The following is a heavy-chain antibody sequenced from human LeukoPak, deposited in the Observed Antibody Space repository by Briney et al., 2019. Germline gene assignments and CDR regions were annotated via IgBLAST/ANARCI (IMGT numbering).Heavy chain of an antibody. J-gene: IGHJ6*02. V-gene: IGHV3-23*01. D-gene: IGHD3-22*01. CDR1: GFTFSSYA. CDR2: ISGSGGST. CDR3: ARDRNHYYDSSGYYYVSGGMDV. Sequence: GGSLRLSCAASGFTFSSYAMSWVRQAPGKGLEWVSAISGSGGSTYYADSVKGRFTISRDNSKNTLYLQMNSLRAEDTAVYYCARDRNHYYDSSGYYYVSGGMDVWGQGTTVTVSS.